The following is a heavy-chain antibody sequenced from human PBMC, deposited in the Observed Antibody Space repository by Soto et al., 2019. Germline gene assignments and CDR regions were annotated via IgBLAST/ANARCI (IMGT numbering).Heavy chain of an antibody. J-gene: IGHJ4*02. Sequence: EVQLVESGGGLVQPGGSLRLSCAASGVTFRSYSMNWVRQAPGKGLEWVSYISISSSTIYYADSVKGRFTISRDNAKNLLYLQMNALRDEDTAVYYCARRGGSDGYIDYWGQGTLVTVSS. V-gene: IGHV3-48*02. CDR3: ARRGGSDGYIDY. CDR1: GVTFRSYS. D-gene: IGHD6-19*01. CDR2: ISISSSTI.